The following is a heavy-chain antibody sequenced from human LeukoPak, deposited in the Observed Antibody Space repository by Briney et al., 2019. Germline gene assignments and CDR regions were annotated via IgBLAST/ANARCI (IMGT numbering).Heavy chain of an antibody. V-gene: IGHV3-23*01. CDR2: ISGSGGST. J-gene: IGHJ5*02. CDR3: AKGALSYSSGWYGDNRFDP. Sequence: PGGSLRLSCAASGFTFSSYAMSWVRQAPGKGLEWVSAISGSGGSTYYADSVKGRFTISRDNSKNTLYLQMNSLRAEDTAVYYCAKGALSYSSGWYGDNRFDPWGQGTLVTVSS. D-gene: IGHD6-19*01. CDR1: GFTFSSYA.